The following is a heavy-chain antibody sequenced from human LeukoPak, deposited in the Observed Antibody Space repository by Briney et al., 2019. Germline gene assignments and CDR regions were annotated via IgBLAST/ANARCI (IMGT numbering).Heavy chain of an antibody. CDR3: ARIPRGDGYTSGAFDI. Sequence: PGGSLRLSCAASGYTFSSYWMSWVRQAPGKGLEWVANIKKDGNEEYYLDSVKGRFTISRDNAKNSLYLQMNSLRAEDTAVYYCARIPRGDGYTSGAFDIWGQGTMVTVSS. V-gene: IGHV3-7*01. D-gene: IGHD5-24*01. CDR2: IKKDGNEE. J-gene: IGHJ3*02. CDR1: GYTFSSYW.